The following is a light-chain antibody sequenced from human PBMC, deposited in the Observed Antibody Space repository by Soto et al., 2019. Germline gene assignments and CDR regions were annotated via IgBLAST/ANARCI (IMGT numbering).Light chain of an antibody. V-gene: IGKV1-5*03. J-gene: IGKJ1*01. CDR3: QHYNSYSEA. CDR1: QTISSW. CDR2: KAP. Sequence: DIQMTQSPSTLSGSVGDRVTITYRASQTISSWLAWYQQKPGKAPKLLIYKAPTLKSGVPSRFSGSGSGTEFTLTISSLQPDDFATYYCQHYNSYSEAFGQGTK.